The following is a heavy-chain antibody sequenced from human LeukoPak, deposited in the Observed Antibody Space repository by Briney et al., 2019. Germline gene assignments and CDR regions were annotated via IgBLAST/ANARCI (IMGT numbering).Heavy chain of an antibody. D-gene: IGHD6-25*01. Sequence: SETLSLTCTVSGGSVSSGNYYWSWIRQPPGKGLEWIGYIFYSGSTKYNPSLKSRVTISVDTSKNQFFLKVSSVTAADTAVYYCAREIITAGYYYYYMDVWGKGTTVTVSS. V-gene: IGHV4-61*01. CDR2: IFYSGST. CDR3: AREIITAGYYYYYMDV. CDR1: GGSVSSGNYY. J-gene: IGHJ6*03.